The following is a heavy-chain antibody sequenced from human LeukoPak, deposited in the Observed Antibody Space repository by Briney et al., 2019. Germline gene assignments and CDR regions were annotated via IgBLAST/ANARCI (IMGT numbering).Heavy chain of an antibody. CDR1: AFTVSSNY. CDR2: IFSGGST. J-gene: IGHJ4*02. V-gene: IGHV3-66*01. CDR3: AYSCSGDSCTSFDF. Sequence: GGSLRLSCVAPAFTVSSNYMSWVRQAPGKGLEWVSVIFSGGSTYYADSVKGRFTISRDNSKNTLYLQMNSLRAEDTAVYYCAYSCSGDSCTSFDFWGQGTLVIVSS. D-gene: IGHD2-15*01.